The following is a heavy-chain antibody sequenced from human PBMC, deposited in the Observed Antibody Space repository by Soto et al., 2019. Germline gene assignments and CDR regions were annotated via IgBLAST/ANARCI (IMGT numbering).Heavy chain of an antibody. CDR1: GYSLTSGYY. CDR3: ARARIVVAGTIVDY. V-gene: IGHV4-38-2*01. J-gene: IGHJ4*02. CDR2: IYHSGDT. Sequence: QVQLQESGPGLVKPSETLSLTCAVSGYSLTSGYYCGWIRQPPGKGLEWIGSIYHSGDTNYNPSLKSRVTISVDTSKNRFSLKLTSVTAADTAVYYCARARIVVAGTIVDYWGQGTLVTVSS. D-gene: IGHD6-19*01.